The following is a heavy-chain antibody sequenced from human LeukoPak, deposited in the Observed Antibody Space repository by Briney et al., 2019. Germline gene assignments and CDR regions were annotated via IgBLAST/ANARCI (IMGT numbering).Heavy chain of an antibody. CDR2: IYSGGST. Sequence: GGSLRLSCAVSGFTFSSYSMNWVRQAPGKGLEWVSVIYSGGSTYYADSVKGRFTISRDNSNNTLYLQMNSLRAEDTAVYYCARDRGDYWGQGTLVTVSS. CDR3: ARDRGDY. CDR1: GFTFSSYS. D-gene: IGHD3-16*01. V-gene: IGHV3-53*01. J-gene: IGHJ4*02.